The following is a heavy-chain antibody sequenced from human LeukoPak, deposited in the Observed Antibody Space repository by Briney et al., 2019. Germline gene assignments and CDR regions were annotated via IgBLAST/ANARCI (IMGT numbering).Heavy chain of an antibody. V-gene: IGHV1-18*01. CDR3: ARDPLTSTWSPYYFTLDV. CDR2: ISAYDGGT. J-gene: IGHJ6*02. Sequence: RASVKVSCKASGYSFTSYAYNWVRQAPGQGLEWMGWISAYDGGTKYAQDLQGRVTMTTDTSTRTAYMELTRLTSDDTAVYHCARDPLTSTWSPYYFTLDVWGQGTTVSVSS. D-gene: IGHD6-13*01. CDR1: GYSFTSYA.